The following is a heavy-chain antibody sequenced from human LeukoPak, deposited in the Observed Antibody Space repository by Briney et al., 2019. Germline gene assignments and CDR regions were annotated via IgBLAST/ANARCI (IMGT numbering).Heavy chain of an antibody. CDR1: GYTFTSYA. D-gene: IGHD1-20*01. J-gene: IGHJ5*02. V-gene: IGHV1-2*02. CDR2: INPNSGGT. CDR3: ARDYRLYNWNPGGWFDP. Sequence: GASVKVSCKASGYTFTSYAMNWVRQAPGQGLEWMGWINPNSGGTNYAQKFQGRVTMTTDTSTSTAYMELRSLRSDDTAVYYCARDYRLYNWNPGGWFDPWGQGTLVTVSS.